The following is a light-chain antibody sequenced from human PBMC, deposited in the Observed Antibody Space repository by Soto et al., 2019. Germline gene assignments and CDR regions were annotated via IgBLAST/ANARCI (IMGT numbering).Light chain of an antibody. CDR3: SSYAGIFYV. Sequence: QSVLTQPPSASGCPGQSVTISCTGTSSDVGGYNYVSWYQQHPGKAPKLMIYEVSKRPSGVPDRFSGSKSGNTASLTVSGLQAEDEADYYCSSYAGIFYVFGTGTKLTVL. J-gene: IGLJ1*01. CDR2: EVS. CDR1: SSDVGGYNY. V-gene: IGLV2-8*01.